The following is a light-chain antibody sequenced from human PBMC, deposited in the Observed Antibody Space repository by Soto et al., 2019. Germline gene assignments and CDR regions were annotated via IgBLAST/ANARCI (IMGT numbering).Light chain of an antibody. V-gene: IGLV2-14*01. CDR2: EVS. CDR3: ASYTTGNTLVV. J-gene: IGLJ3*02. Sequence: QSALTQPASVSGSPGQSITISCSVTSSDVGGYNFVSWYQQHPDKAPKLIIYEVSHRPSGVSYRFSGSKSGNTASLTISGLQAEDEADYYCASYTTGNTLVVFGGGTKLTVL. CDR1: SSDVGGYNF.